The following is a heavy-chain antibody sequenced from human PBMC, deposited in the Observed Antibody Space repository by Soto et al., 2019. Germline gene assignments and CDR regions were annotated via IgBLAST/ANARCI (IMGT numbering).Heavy chain of an antibody. D-gene: IGHD6-6*01. Sequence: ASVKVSCKASGYTFTSYDINWERQATGQGLEWMGWMNPNSGNTGYAQKFQGRVTMTRNTSISTAYMELSSLRSEDTAVYYCARAVADRRKYYYYYMDVWGKGTTVTVSS. CDR3: ARAVADRRKYYYYYMDV. V-gene: IGHV1-8*02. J-gene: IGHJ6*03. CDR1: GYTFTSYD. CDR2: MNPNSGNT.